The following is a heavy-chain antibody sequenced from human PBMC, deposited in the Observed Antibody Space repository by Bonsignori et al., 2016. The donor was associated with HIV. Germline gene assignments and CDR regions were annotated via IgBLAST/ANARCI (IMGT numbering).Heavy chain of an antibody. Sequence: ASVKVSCKASGYTFTSYDINWVRQATGQGLEWMGWMNPNGGNTGYAQKFQGRVTMTRNTTISTAYMELSGLRSEDTAVYYCARGSGYSSSWYVSNYYYYIDVWGKGTTVTVSS. J-gene: IGHJ6*03. D-gene: IGHD6-13*01. CDR2: MNPNGGNT. V-gene: IGHV1-8*01. CDR3: ARGSGYSSSWYVSNYYYYIDV. CDR1: GYTFTSYD.